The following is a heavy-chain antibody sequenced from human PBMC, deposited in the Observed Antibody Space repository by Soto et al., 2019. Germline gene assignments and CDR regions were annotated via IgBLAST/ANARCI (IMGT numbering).Heavy chain of an antibody. CDR3: AKDQGYHNFWSGSGVGY. V-gene: IGHV3-30*18. D-gene: IGHD3-3*01. J-gene: IGHJ4*02. CDR1: GFTFTDYG. CDR2: TSFDGNHN. Sequence: QVQLVESGGGVVQPGRSLRLSCSASGFTFTDYGMHWVRQAPGEGLEWVAVTSFDGNHNYYADSVKGRFTISRDNSRSTLYLQMNSLRPEDTAVYYCAKDQGYHNFWSGSGVGYWGQGTLVTVSS.